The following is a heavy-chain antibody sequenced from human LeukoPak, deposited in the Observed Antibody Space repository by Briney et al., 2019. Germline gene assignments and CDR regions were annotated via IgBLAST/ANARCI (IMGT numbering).Heavy chain of an antibody. V-gene: IGHV4-34*01. Sequence: SETLSLTCAVYGGSFSDYYWSWIRQPPGKGLEWIGEINHSGSTNYNPSLKSRVTISVDTSKNQFSLKLSSVTAADTAVYYCARAPYGSGFDYWGQGTLVTVSS. CDR1: GGSFSDYY. J-gene: IGHJ4*02. CDR2: INHSGST. D-gene: IGHD3-10*01. CDR3: ARAPYGSGFDY.